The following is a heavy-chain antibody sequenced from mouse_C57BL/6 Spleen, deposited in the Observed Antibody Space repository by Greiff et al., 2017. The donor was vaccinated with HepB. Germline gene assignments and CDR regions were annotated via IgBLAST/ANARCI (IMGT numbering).Heavy chain of an antibody. CDR2: IDPETGGT. CDR3: TRRGAY. Sequence: QVQLKESGAELVRPGASVTLSCKASGYTFTDYEMHWVKQTPVHGLKWIGAIDPETGGTAYNQKFKGKAILTADKSSSTAYMELRSLTSEDSAVYYCTRRGAYWGQGTLVTVSA. CDR1: GYTFTDYE. V-gene: IGHV1-15*01. J-gene: IGHJ3*01.